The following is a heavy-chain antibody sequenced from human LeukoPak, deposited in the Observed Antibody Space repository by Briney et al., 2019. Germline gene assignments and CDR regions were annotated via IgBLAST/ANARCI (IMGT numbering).Heavy chain of an antibody. D-gene: IGHD3-10*01. CDR3: TTIRAVTLSD. Sequence: PGGSLRLSCAASGFTFSNAWMSWVRQAPGKGLEWVGRMKSKTDGGTTDYAAPVKGRFTISRDDSKNTLYLQMNSLKTEDTAVYYCTTIRAVTLSDWGQGTLVTVSS. CDR2: MKSKTDGGTT. V-gene: IGHV3-15*01. J-gene: IGHJ4*02. CDR1: GFTFSNAW.